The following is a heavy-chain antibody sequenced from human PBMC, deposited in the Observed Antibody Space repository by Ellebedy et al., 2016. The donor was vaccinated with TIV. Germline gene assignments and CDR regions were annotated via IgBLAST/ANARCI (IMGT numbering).Heavy chain of an antibody. CDR3: ARVIGLLKCDGATCSHPPPLDY. CDR1: GYTFTDYY. Sequence: ASVKVSCKTSGYTFTDYYMQWVRQAPGQGLEWIGGIIAIFGSTHYAQNFKGRVTVTADISTTTAYMDLSSMRSDDTAVYYCARVIGLLKCDGATCSHPPPLDYWGQGTLVSVYS. V-gene: IGHV1-69*06. J-gene: IGHJ4*02. D-gene: IGHD4/OR15-4a*01. CDR2: IIAIFGST.